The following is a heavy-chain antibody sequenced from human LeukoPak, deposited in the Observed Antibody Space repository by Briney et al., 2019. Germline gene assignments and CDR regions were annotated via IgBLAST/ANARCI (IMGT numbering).Heavy chain of an antibody. CDR1: GGSISTGNYY. D-gene: IGHD4-23*01. CDR3: ARDRGGNSASSNYFDY. V-gene: IGHV4-30-4*01. J-gene: IGHJ4*02. Sequence: ASQTLSLTCTVSGGSISTGNYYWSWIRQPLGKGLEWIGYIYYSGSTYYIPSLKSRVTISVDTSKNQFSLNLSSVTAADTAVYYCARDRGGNSASSNYFDYWGQGIPVTVSS. CDR2: IYYSGST.